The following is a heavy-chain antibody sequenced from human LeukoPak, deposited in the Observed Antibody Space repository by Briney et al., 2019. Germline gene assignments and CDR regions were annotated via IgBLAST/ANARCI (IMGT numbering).Heavy chain of an antibody. D-gene: IGHD5-12*01. V-gene: IGHV4-34*01. CDR2: INHSGST. Sequence: PSETLSLTCGVCGGSFSGYYWRWIRQPPGKGLEWIGEINHSGSTNYNPSLKSRVTISVDTSKNQFSLKLSSVTAADTAVYYCACRVADDYRGYCYDYYGMDVWGQGTTVTVSS. CDR1: GGSFSGYY. CDR3: ACRVADDYRGYCYDYYGMDV. J-gene: IGHJ6*02.